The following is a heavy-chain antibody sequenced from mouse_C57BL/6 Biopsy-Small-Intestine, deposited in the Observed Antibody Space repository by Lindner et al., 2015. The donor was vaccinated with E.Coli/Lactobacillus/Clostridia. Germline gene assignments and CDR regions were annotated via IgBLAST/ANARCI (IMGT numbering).Heavy chain of an antibody. Sequence: SVKVSCKASGYTFTDYYLHWVRQAPGQGLEWVGRISPNSGDTIYAQKFQDRVTMTRDTSLSTAYMELRSLTSDDTALYYCARAIVKTGGRSFDLWGQGTLVTVS. CDR1: GYTFTDYY. J-gene: IGHJ3*01. CDR2: ISPNSGDT. D-gene: IGHD1-1*02. CDR3: ARAIVKTGGRSFDL. V-gene: IGHV1-18*01.